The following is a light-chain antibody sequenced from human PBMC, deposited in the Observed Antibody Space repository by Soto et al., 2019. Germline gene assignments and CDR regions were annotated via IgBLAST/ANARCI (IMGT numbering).Light chain of an antibody. CDR1: QSIRSE. V-gene: IGKV1-5*03. CDR2: KAS. Sequence: DIPMTQSPSTLSASVGDRVTITCRASQSIRSELAWYQQKPGKAPKLLIYKASSLESGVPSRFSGSGSGTEFTLTVSSLQPDDFATYYCQQYESYPLTFGGGTKVEIK. J-gene: IGKJ4*01. CDR3: QQYESYPLT.